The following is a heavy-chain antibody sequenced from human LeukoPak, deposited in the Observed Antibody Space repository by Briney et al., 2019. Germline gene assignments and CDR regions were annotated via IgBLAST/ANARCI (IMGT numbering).Heavy chain of an antibody. Sequence: SETLSLTCVVYGASFSGNYWIWIRQPPGKGLEWIGEINHSGSTNYNPSLKSRVTMSVDTSKNQFSLKLSSVTAADTAVYFCARGDCSSTTCFHYYFDYWGQGTLVTVSS. CDR3: ARGDCSSTTCFHYYFDY. J-gene: IGHJ4*02. D-gene: IGHD2-2*01. V-gene: IGHV4-34*01. CDR1: GASFSGNY. CDR2: INHSGST.